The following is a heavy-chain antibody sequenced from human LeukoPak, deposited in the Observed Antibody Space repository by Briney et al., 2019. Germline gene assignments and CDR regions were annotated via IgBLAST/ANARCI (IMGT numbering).Heavy chain of an antibody. CDR3: ARHRHGYSYGPFDY. CDR1: GGSLNTYY. CDR2: ISYTGST. Sequence: SETLSLTCNVSGGSLNTYYWSWVRQPPGKGLEWIGYISYTGSTNYNPSLRSRVTISVDTSKTQFSLKLSSVTAADTAVYYCARHRHGYSYGPFDYWGQGTLVTVSS. V-gene: IGHV4-59*08. D-gene: IGHD5-18*01. J-gene: IGHJ4*02.